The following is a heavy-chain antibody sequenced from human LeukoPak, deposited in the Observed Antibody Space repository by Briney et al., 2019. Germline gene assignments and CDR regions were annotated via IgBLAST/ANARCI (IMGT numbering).Heavy chain of an antibody. CDR1: GGSVSSGSYY. J-gene: IGHJ1*01. CDR2: ISYSGST. CDR3: AAVYVFNAIVAA. D-gene: IGHD2-15*01. V-gene: IGHV4-61*01. Sequence: SETLSLTCTVSGGSVSSGSYYWSWIRQPPGKGLEWIGDISYSGSTKYNPSLKSRVTISVDTSKNQFSLKLSSVTAADTAVYYCAAVYVFNAIVAAWGQGTLVTVSS.